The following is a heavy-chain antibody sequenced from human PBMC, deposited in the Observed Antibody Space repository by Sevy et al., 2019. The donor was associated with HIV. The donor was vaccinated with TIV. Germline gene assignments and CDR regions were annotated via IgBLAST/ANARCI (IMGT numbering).Heavy chain of an antibody. CDR1: GYRFTSQA. V-gene: IGHV1-3*04. D-gene: IGHD3-10*01. Sequence: AQVKVSCKASGYRFTSQAMHWVRQAPGQRPEYMGWIDTGNGNTKYSQKFQGRVAFSRDTSASTAYLELRSLSSGDTAVYFCARDRHYGSRYYDYYGMDVWGQGTTVTVSS. CDR3: ARDRHYGSRYYDYYGMDV. J-gene: IGHJ6*02. CDR2: IDTGNGNT.